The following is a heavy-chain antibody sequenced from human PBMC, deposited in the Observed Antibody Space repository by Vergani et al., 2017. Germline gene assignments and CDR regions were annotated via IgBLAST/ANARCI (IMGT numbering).Heavy chain of an antibody. Sequence: QVQLQESGPGLVKPSETLSLTCIVSGGSISPYYWSWIRQPAVKGLEWIGRNYTSVSTNYNPSLKIRVTMSVDTSKNQFSLKLCSVTAADTAVYYCASDTHSGQRADRWGQGILVTVTS. D-gene: IGHD6-19*01. J-gene: IGHJ5*02. V-gene: IGHV4-4*07. CDR3: ASDTHSGQRADR. CDR1: GGSISPYY. CDR2: NYTSVST.